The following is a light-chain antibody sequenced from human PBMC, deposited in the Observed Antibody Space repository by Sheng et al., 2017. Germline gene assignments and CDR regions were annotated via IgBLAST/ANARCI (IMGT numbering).Light chain of an antibody. Sequence: DIQMTQSPSTLSASVGDRVTITCRASQSISSWLAWYQQKPGKVPKRLQSGVPSRFGGSGSGTEFTLTISSLQPEDFATYYCLQHNSIIVTTYGPGTKVDIK. V-gene: IGKV1-5*01. CDR3: LQHNSIIVTT. CDR1: QSISSW. J-gene: IGKJ3*01.